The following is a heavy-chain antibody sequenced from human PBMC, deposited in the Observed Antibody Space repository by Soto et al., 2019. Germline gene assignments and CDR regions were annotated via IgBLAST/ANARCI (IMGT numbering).Heavy chain of an antibody. CDR1: GFTVTDSY. D-gene: IGHD6-19*01. CDR2: IYLSGST. V-gene: IGHV3-66*01. Sequence: EVQLVESGGGLVQPGGSLRLACAGSGFTVTDSYMSWVRQAPGKGLEWVSSIYLSGSTYYADSVKGRITISRDISKNTVFLQMNSLRVEDTAVSYCAREASGSGWWSQGSFESWGQGTLVTVSS. J-gene: IGHJ4*02. CDR3: AREASGSGWWSQGSFES.